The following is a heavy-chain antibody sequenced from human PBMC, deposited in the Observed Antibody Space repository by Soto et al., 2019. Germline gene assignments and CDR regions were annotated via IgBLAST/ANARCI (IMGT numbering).Heavy chain of an antibody. CDR1: GGSFSGYY. V-gene: IGHV4-34*01. CDR2: INHSGST. Sequence: QVQLQQWGAGLLKPSETLSLTCAVYGGSFSGYYWSWIRQPPGKGLEWIGEINHSGSTNYNPSLKSRVTISVDTSKNHFSLKLSSVTAADTAVYYCARGRLGYCSGGSCYLSSSWFDPWGQGTLVTVSS. D-gene: IGHD2-15*01. CDR3: ARGRLGYCSGGSCYLSSSWFDP. J-gene: IGHJ5*02.